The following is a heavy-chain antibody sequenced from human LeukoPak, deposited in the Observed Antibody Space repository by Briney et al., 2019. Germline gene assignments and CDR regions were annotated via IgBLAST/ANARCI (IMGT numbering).Heavy chain of an antibody. CDR3: ARDQLGYCSSTSCYGVYYYYYGMDV. CDR1: AFTFSSYW. CDR2: IKQDGSEK. Sequence: GGALRLSCAASAFTFSSYWMSWVRQAPGKGVEWVANIKQDGSEKYYVDSVKGRFTISRDNAKNSLYLQMNSLRAEDTAVYYCARDQLGYCSSTSCYGVYYYYYGMDVWGQGTTVTVSS. D-gene: IGHD2-2*01. J-gene: IGHJ6*02. V-gene: IGHV3-7*01.